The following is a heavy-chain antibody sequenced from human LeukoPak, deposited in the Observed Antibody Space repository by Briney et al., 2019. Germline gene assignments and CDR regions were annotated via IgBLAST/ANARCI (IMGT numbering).Heavy chain of an antibody. CDR3: ARRAREYSHDAFDI. CDR1: GYTFTDYY. CDR2: INPNSRGT. D-gene: IGHD5-18*01. Sequence: ASVKVSCKASGYTFTDYYMHWVRQAPGLGLEWMGWINPNSRGTDSAQKFQGRFSMTRDTSISTAYMELSRLRSDGTAVYYCARRAREYSHDAFDIWGQGTMVTVSS. J-gene: IGHJ3*02. V-gene: IGHV1-2*02.